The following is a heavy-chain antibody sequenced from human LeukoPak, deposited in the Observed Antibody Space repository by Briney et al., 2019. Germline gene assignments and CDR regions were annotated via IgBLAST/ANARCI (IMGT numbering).Heavy chain of an antibody. J-gene: IGHJ4*02. Sequence: ASVKVSCKASGYTFTSSDINWVRQATGQGLEWMGWMTPNSGNTGYAQKFQGRVTMTRDISISTAYMELRSLRSDDTAVYYCARVRSIGGDCSDYWGQGTLVTVSS. CDR1: GYTFTSSD. V-gene: IGHV1-8*01. D-gene: IGHD2-21*01. CDR2: MTPNSGNT. CDR3: ARVRSIGGDCSDY.